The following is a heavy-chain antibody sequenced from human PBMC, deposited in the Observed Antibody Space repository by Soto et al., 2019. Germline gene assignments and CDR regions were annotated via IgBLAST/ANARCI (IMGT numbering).Heavy chain of an antibody. CDR2: IIPIFGTA. J-gene: IGHJ6*02. D-gene: IGHD3-3*01. CDR3: ARGRDFWSGYYDTPPYYYYGMDV. Sequence: QVQLVQSGAEVKKPGSSVKVSCKASGGTFSSYAISWVRQAPGHVLEWMGGIIPIFGTANYAQKFQGRVTITADESTSTAYMELSSLRSEDTAVYYCARGRDFWSGYYDTPPYYYYGMDVWGQGTTVTVSS. CDR1: GGTFSSYA. V-gene: IGHV1-69*01.